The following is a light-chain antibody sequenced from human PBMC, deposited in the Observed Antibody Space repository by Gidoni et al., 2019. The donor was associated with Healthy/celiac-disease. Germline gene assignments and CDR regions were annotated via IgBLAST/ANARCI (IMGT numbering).Light chain of an antibody. CDR3: LLYYGGAQL. V-gene: IGLV7-43*01. CDR2: STS. CDR1: TGAVTSGYY. J-gene: IGLJ2*01. Sequence: QTVVTQEPSLTVSPGGTVTLTCASSTGAVTSGYYQNWFQQKPGQAPRALIYSTSNQHSWTPARFSGSLLGCKAALTLSGVQPEDEAEYYCLLYYGGAQLFGGGTKLTVL.